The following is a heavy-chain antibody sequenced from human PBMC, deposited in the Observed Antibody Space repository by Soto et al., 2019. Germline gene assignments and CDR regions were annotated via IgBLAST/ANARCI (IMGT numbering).Heavy chain of an antibody. Sequence: QLLESGGGLVQPGGSLRLSCAASGFTFSSYAMSWVRQAPGKGLEWVSTLSGSGGSTYYPDSVKGRFTISRDNTKNTLFLQMNSLRAEDTAIYYCAKGRDDYYRSGYHTSFDFWGQGILVTVSS. CDR1: GFTFSSYA. CDR3: AKGRDDYYRSGYHTSFDF. D-gene: IGHD3-22*01. CDR2: LSGSGGST. V-gene: IGHV3-23*01. J-gene: IGHJ4*02.